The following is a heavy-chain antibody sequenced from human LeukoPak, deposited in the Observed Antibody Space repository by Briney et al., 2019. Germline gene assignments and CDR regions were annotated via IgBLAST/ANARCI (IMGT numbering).Heavy chain of an antibody. D-gene: IGHD3-10*01. CDR3: ARLWFGELLSNHFDY. V-gene: IGHV2-5*02. J-gene: IGHJ4*02. CDR2: IYWDDDK. Sequence: SGPTLVKPTQTLTLTCTFSGFSLSTSGVGVGWIRQPPGKALEWLALIYWDDDKRYSPSLKSRLTITKDTPKNQVVLTMTNMDPVDTATYYCARLWFGELLSNHFDYWGQGTLVTVSS. CDR1: GFSLSTSGVG.